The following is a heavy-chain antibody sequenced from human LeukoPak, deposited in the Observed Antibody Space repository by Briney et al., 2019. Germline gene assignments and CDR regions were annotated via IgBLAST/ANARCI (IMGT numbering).Heavy chain of an antibody. Sequence: ASVNVSCKASGYTFTGYYMHWVRQAPGQGLEWMGWINPNSGGTNYAQKLQGRVTMTRDTSISTAYMELSRLRSDDTAVYYCARDIGGSSWYQVSYGMDVWGQGTTVTVSS. J-gene: IGHJ6*02. CDR3: ARDIGGSSWYQVSYGMDV. CDR1: GYTFTGYY. V-gene: IGHV1-2*02. CDR2: INPNSGGT. D-gene: IGHD6-13*01.